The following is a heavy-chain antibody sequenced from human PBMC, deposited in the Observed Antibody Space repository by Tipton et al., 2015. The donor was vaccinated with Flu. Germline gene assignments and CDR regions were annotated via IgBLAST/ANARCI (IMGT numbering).Heavy chain of an antibody. D-gene: IGHD5-24*01. CDR2: IYYTGST. CDR3: ARLSRGNSAGMDV. V-gene: IGHV4-59*08. Sequence: GLVKPSETLSLICTVSGGSISGYYWNWIRQSPGKGLEWIGYIYYTGSTNYNPSLKSRVTISVDMSKNQFSLKLSSVTAADTAVFYCARLSRGNSAGMDVWGQGTAVTVSS. CDR1: GGSISGYY. J-gene: IGHJ6*02.